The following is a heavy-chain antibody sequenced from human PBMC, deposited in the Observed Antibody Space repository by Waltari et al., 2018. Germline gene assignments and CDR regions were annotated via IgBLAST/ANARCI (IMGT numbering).Heavy chain of an antibody. Sequence: QVQLVQSGAEVKKAGASVRVSCKASGSTFTGYYIHWVRQAPGQGLEWRGRINPNTGDTKFAQNFRVRVTMTRDTSISTAYMELSGLRSDDTAMYFCARREHFGDSLDYWGQGTLVAVSS. CDR1: GSTFTGYY. CDR3: ARREHFGDSLDY. V-gene: IGHV1-2*06. CDR2: INPNTGDT. D-gene: IGHD3-16*01. J-gene: IGHJ4*02.